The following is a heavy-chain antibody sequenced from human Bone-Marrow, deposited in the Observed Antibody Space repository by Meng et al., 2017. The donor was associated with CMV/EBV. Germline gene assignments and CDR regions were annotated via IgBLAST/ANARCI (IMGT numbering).Heavy chain of an antibody. CDR2: IREDGGEK. CDR1: GFTFSIYW. CDR3: GREVVERGYDFWSGYYQSPHSFDI. J-gene: IGHJ3*02. V-gene: IGHV3-7*01. D-gene: IGHD3-3*01. Sequence: GESLKISCVASGFTFSIYWMSWVRQAPGKGLEWVASIREDGGEKYYVDSVKGRFTISRDNAKNSLFLQMNSLGAEDTAVYWCGREVVERGYDFWSGYYQSPHSFDIWGQGTMVTVSS.